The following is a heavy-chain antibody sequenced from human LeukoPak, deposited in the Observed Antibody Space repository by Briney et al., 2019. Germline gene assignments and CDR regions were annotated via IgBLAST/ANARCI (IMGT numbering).Heavy chain of an antibody. J-gene: IGHJ5*01. V-gene: IGHV4-59*08. CDR2: VFYSGST. D-gene: IGHD6-13*01. CDR1: GGSISSYY. Sequence: SETLSLTCTVSGGSISSYYWSWIRQPPGKGLEWIGYVFYSGSTNYNPSLKSRVTISVDTSKNQFSLKLSSVTAADTAVYYCARHESSSWYTAAFDSWGQGTLVTVSS. CDR3: ARHESSSWYTAAFDS.